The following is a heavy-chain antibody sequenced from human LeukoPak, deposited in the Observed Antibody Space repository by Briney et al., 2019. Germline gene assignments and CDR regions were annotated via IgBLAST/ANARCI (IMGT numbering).Heavy chain of an antibody. Sequence: PSETLSLTCTVSGGSISSSHYYWGWIRQTPGKGLEWNGTIYYSGTTYYNPSLESRATISEDTSKNQLALMLRCLSAPHTAVSFSPRQISDYYY. V-gene: IGHV4-39*01. CDR3: PRQISDYYY. J-gene: IGHJ6*01. D-gene: IGHD3-10*01. CDR2: IYYSGTT. CDR1: GGSISSSHYY.